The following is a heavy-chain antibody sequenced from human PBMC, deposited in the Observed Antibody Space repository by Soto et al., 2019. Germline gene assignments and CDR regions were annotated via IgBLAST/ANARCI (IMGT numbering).Heavy chain of an antibody. CDR1: GFTFSDYS. V-gene: IGHV3-23*01. CDR3: SKGPGDYSYMDV. Sequence: EVQLLESGGGLVQPGGSLRLSCAASGFTFSDYSMNWVRQAPGRGLEWVSTISSGGLSTYFADSVQGRFTISRDNSTERVYQQMKSLRAFDTAVYFCSKGPGDYSYMDVWGKGTKVTVSS. J-gene: IGHJ6*03. CDR2: ISSGGLST.